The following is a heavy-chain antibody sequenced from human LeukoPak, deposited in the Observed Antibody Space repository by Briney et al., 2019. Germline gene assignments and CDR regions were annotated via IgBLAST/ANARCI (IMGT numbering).Heavy chain of an antibody. J-gene: IGHJ6*02. D-gene: IGHD3-3*01. Sequence: SVKVSCKASGGTFGSYAISWVRQAPGQGLEWMGGIIPIFGTANYAQKFQGRVTITADESTSTAYMELSSLRSEDTAVYYCAREDDFWSGPPYYYYGMDVWGQGTTVTVSS. CDR1: GGTFGSYA. CDR2: IIPIFGTA. V-gene: IGHV1-69*13. CDR3: AREDDFWSGPPYYYYGMDV.